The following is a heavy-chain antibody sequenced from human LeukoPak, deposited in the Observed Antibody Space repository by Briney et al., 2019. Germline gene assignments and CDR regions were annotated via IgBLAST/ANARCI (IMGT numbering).Heavy chain of an antibody. J-gene: IGHJ5*02. Sequence: GGSLRLSCAASGFTFSSYSMNWVRQAPGKGLEWVSSISSSSSYIYYADSVKGRFTISRDNAKNSLYLQMNSLRAEDTAVYYCARAALSTCWFDPWGQGTLVTVSS. D-gene: IGHD2-15*01. CDR1: GFTFSSYS. CDR3: ARAALSTCWFDP. CDR2: ISSSSSYI. V-gene: IGHV3-21*01.